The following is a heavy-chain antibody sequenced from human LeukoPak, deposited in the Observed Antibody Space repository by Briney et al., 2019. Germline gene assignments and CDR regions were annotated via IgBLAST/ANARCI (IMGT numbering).Heavy chain of an antibody. V-gene: IGHV3-48*03. CDR1: GFSFSTYE. Sequence: GGSLRLSCVASGFSFSTYEMNWVRQAPGKGLEWVSYISSSGSAIYYVDSVKGRFTVSRDNAKNSLFLQMNSPRAEDTAVYYCVRVKGSYFDYWGQGALVTVSS. CDR2: ISSSGSAI. CDR3: VRVKGSYFDY. D-gene: IGHD2-15*01. J-gene: IGHJ4*02.